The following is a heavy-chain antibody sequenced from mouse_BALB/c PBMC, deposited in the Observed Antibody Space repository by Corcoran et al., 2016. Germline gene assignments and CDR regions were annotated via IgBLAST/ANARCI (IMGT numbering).Heavy chain of an antibody. CDR3: ARAYGSSYGAMDY. D-gene: IGHD1-1*01. Sequence: QIQLVQSGPELKKPGDTVKSSCKASGYTFTDYSLHWAKQAPGKGLKWMGWIHTETGEPTYADDFKGRFAFSLETTASTAYLQINNLKNEDTATSFCARAYGSSYGAMDYWGQGTSATVSS. CDR2: IHTETGEP. V-gene: IGHV9-2-1*01. J-gene: IGHJ4*01. CDR1: GYTFTDYS.